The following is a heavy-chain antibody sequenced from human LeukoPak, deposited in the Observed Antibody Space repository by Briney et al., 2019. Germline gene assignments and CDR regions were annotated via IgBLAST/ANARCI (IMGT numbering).Heavy chain of an antibody. D-gene: IGHD7-27*01. CDR3: ARPYTIYLGNDAFDI. CDR1: GGSNSSSSYY. Sequence: SETLSLTCTVSGGSNSSSSYYWGWIRQPPGKGVEWIGSIYYSGSTYYNPSLKSRVTISVDTSKNQFSLKLSSVTAADTAVYYCARPYTIYLGNDAFDIWGQGTLVTVSS. CDR2: IYYSGST. J-gene: IGHJ3*02. V-gene: IGHV4-39*07.